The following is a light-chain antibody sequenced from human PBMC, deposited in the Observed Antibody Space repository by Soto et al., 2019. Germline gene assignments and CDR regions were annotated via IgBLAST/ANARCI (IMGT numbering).Light chain of an antibody. Sequence: NFMLTQPHSVSASPGKTVTISCTRSSGNIASNYVQWYQQRPGSSPTTVIYEDNQRPSGVPDRFSGSIDTSSNSASLTISGLKTEDEADYYCHSYDNSNQVFGGGTQLTVL. V-gene: IGLV6-57*01. CDR2: EDN. CDR3: HSYDNSNQV. CDR1: SGNIASNY. J-gene: IGLJ3*02.